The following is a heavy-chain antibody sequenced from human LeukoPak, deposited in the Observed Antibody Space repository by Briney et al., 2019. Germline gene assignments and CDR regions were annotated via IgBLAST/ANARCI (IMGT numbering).Heavy chain of an antibody. Sequence: PSETLSLTCTVSGGSISSGGYYWSWIRQHPGKGLEWIEYIYYSGSTYYNPSLKSRVTISVDTSKNQFSLKLSSVTAADTAVYYCARDYYDSSGNGNAFDIWGQGTMVTVSS. CDR3: ARDYYDSSGNGNAFDI. CDR1: GGSISSGGYY. D-gene: IGHD3-22*01. V-gene: IGHV4-31*03. J-gene: IGHJ3*02. CDR2: IYYSGST.